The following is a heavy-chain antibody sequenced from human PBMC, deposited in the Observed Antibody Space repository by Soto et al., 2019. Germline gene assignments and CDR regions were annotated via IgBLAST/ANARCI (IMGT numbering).Heavy chain of an antibody. J-gene: IGHJ4*02. CDR3: ARETVVTARTPVWDY. V-gene: IGHV3-30-3*01. Sequence: QVQLVESGGGVVQPGRSLRLSCAASGFTFSSYAMHWVRQAPGKGLEWVAVISYDGSNKYYADSVKGRFTISRDNSKNTLYLQMNSLIAEDTAVYYCARETVVTARTPVWDYWGQGTLVTVSS. CDR2: ISYDGSNK. D-gene: IGHD2-21*02. CDR1: GFTFSSYA.